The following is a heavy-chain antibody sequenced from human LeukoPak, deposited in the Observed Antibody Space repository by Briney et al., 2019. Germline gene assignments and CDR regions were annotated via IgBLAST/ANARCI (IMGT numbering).Heavy chain of an antibody. J-gene: IGHJ4*02. CDR3: AKQPLNDYIWEN. CDR1: GFTFNNYA. Sequence: GGSLRLSCATSGFTFNNYAMTWVRQAPGKGLEWVSTISGSGAATYYADSVKGRFTISRDNSKNTMYLQMTSLRAEDTAVYYCAKQPLNDYIWENWGQGALVTVSS. D-gene: IGHD3-16*01. CDR2: ISGSGAAT. V-gene: IGHV3-23*01.